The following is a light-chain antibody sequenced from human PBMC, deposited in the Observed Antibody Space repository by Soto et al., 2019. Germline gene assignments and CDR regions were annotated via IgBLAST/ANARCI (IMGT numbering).Light chain of an antibody. CDR1: QSVSSY. V-gene: IGKV3-11*01. CDR3: QQRSNWPILFT. CDR2: DAS. Sequence: EIVLTQSPATLSLSPGERATLSCRASQSVSSYLAWYQQKPGKAPRLLMYDASNGATGIPGRFSGSGSGTDFTLTISSLEPEDFAVYYGQQRSNWPILFTFGQGTRLEI. J-gene: IGKJ5*01.